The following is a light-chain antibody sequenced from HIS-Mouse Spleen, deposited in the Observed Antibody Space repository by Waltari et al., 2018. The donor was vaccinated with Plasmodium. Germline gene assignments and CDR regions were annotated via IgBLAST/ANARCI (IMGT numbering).Light chain of an antibody. CDR3: YSTDSSGNHRV. Sequence: SYELTQPPSVSVSPGQTARITCSGAALPKKYAYWYQQKSGQAPVLVMYEDSKRPPGIPERFSGSSSGTMATLTISGAQVEDEADYYCYSTDSSGNHRVFGGGTKLTVL. J-gene: IGLJ3*02. V-gene: IGLV3-10*01. CDR2: EDS. CDR1: ALPKKY.